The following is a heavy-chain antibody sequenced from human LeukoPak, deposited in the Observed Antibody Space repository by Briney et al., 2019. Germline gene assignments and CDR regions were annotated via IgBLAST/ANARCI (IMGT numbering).Heavy chain of an antibody. CDR1: GFTFSSYS. CDR3: AREVDTAMVPTYMDV. Sequence: GGSLRLSCAASGFTFSSYSMNWVRQAPGKGLEWVSSISSSSSYIYYADSVKGRFTISRDNAKNSLYLQMNSLRAEDTAVCYCAREVDTAMVPTYMDVWGKGTTVTVSS. CDR2: ISSSSSYI. V-gene: IGHV3-21*01. J-gene: IGHJ6*03. D-gene: IGHD5-18*01.